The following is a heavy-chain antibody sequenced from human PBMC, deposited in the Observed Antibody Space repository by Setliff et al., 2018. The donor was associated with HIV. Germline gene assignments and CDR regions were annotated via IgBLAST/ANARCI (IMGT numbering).Heavy chain of an antibody. D-gene: IGHD2-15*01. CDR2: IIPILGVA. V-gene: IGHV1-69*04. Sequence: SVKVSCKASGYTFTSYYMHWVRQAPGQGLDWMGRIIPILGVANYAQRFQGKVTITADKSTSTAYMELSSLRSEDTAVYYCARGRIVVVVAATDYYGMDVWGQGTTVTVSS. J-gene: IGHJ6*02. CDR1: GYTFTSYY. CDR3: ARGRIVVVVAATDYYGMDV.